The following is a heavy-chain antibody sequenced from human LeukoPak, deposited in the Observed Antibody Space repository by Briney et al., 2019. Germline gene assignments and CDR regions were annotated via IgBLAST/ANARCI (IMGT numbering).Heavy chain of an antibody. J-gene: IGHJ4*02. D-gene: IGHD4-23*01. Sequence: SETLSLTCTVSGGSISSYCWSWIRQPPGKGLEWIGYIYYSGSTNYNPSLKSRVTISVDTFKNQFSLKLSSVTAADAAVYYCAREDGGNSGVDYWGQGTLVTVSS. CDR2: IYYSGST. CDR1: GGSISSYC. CDR3: AREDGGNSGVDY. V-gene: IGHV4-59*01.